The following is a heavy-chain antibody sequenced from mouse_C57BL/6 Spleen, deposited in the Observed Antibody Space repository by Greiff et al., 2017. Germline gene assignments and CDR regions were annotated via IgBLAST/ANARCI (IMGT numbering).Heavy chain of an antibody. J-gene: IGHJ4*01. CDR1: GFTFSDYY. Sequence: EVMLVVSEGGLVQPGSSMKLSCTASGFTFSDYYMAWVRQVPEKGLEWVANINYDGSSTYYLDSLKSRFIISRDNAKNILYLQMSSLKSEDTATYYCARASYYSNYVDYAMDYWGQGTSVTVSS. CDR2: INYDGSST. D-gene: IGHD2-5*01. CDR3: ARASYYSNYVDYAMDY. V-gene: IGHV5-16*01.